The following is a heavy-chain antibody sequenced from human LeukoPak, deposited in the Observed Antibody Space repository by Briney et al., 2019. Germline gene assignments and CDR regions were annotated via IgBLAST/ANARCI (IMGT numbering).Heavy chain of an antibody. J-gene: IGHJ3*02. Sequence: VASVKVSCKASGGTFSSYAISWVRQAPGQGLEWMGRIIPIFGTANYAQKFQGRVTITTDESTSTAYMELSSLRSEDTAVYYCARDCSGVVTNDDAFDIWGQGTMVTVSS. CDR1: GGTFSSYA. CDR3: ARDCSGVVTNDDAFDI. D-gene: IGHD3-3*01. CDR2: IIPIFGTA. V-gene: IGHV1-69*05.